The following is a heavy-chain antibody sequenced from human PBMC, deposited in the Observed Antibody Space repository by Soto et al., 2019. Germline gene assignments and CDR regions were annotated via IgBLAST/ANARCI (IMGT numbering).Heavy chain of an antibody. V-gene: IGHV3-33*01. CDR2: IWYDGSNK. CDR1: GFTFSSYG. CDR3: ARDPLYGENYYYGMDV. D-gene: IGHD4-17*01. J-gene: IGHJ6*02. Sequence: GGSLRLSCAASGFTFSSYGMHWVRQAPGKGLEWVAVIWYDGSNKYYADSVKGRFTISRDNSKNTLYLQMNSLRAEDTAVYYCARDPLYGENYYYGMDVWGQGTTVTVSS.